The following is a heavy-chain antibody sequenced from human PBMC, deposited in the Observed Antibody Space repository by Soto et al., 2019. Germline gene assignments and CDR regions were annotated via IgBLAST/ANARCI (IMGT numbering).Heavy chain of an antibody. CDR2: IYYSGST. CDR1: GGSISSSSYY. V-gene: IGHV4-39*01. Sequence: QLQLQESGPGLVKPSETLSLTCTVSGGSISSSSYYWGWIRQPPGKGLEWIGSIYYSGSTYYNPSLKSRVTISVDTSKNQFSLKLSSVTAADTAVYYCATLQAVAGTWGVDYYYGMDVWGQGTTVTVSS. D-gene: IGHD6-19*01. CDR3: ATLQAVAGTWGVDYYYGMDV. J-gene: IGHJ6*02.